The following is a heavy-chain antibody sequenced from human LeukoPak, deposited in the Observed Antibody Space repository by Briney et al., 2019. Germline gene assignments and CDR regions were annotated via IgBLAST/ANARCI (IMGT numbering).Heavy chain of an antibody. CDR3: ARDWTMVRDKNWFDP. Sequence: SETLSLTCTVSGGSISSGGYYWSWIRQRPGKGLEWIGYIYYSGSTYYNPSLKSRVTISVDTSKNQFSLKLSSVTAADTAVYYCARDWTMVRDKNWFDPWGQGTLVTVSS. CDR2: IYYSGST. CDR1: GGSISSGGYY. D-gene: IGHD3-10*01. J-gene: IGHJ5*02. V-gene: IGHV4-31*03.